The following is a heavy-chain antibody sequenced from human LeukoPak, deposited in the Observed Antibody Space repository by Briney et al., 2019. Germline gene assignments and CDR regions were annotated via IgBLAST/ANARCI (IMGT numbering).Heavy chain of an antibody. CDR3: GRHRSGSGTYFIDY. V-gene: IGHV3-9*01. D-gene: IGHD3-10*01. CDR2: IGYNTGVI. Sequence: GGSLRLSCAASGFSFDDYAMHWVRQAPGKGLEWVSGIGYNTGVIDYADSVKGRFTISRDNTKNSLYLQMNSLRAEDTAVYYCGRHRSGSGTYFIDYWGQGTLVSVSS. J-gene: IGHJ4*02. CDR1: GFSFDDYA.